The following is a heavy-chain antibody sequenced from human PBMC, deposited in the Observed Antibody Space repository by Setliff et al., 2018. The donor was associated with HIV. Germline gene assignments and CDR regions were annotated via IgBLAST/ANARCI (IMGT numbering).Heavy chain of an antibody. CDR2: VSYGGTNT. D-gene: IGHD2-21*01. CDR1: GFTFSSYA. V-gene: IGHV3-30*04. J-gene: IGHJ4*02. Sequence: LRLSCAASGFTFSSYAMHWVRQAPGKGLEWVAVVSYGGTNTYYADSVKGRFIISRDDSESTLFLQMNSLRVDDTAVYYCARVRYCGSPSCRKEFDFWGQGTLVTVSS. CDR3: ARVRYCGSPSCRKEFDF.